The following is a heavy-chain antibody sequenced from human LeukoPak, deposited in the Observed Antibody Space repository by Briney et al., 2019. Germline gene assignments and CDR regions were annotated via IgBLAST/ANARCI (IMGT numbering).Heavy chain of an antibody. CDR3: ARDRVYDFWSGYYKPGLDY. CDR2: ISAYNGNT. V-gene: IGHV1-18*01. Sequence: GASVKVSCKASVYTFTSYGMRQAPGQGLEWMGWISAYNGNTNYAQKLQGRVTMTTDTSTSTAYMELRSLRSDDTAVYYCARDRVYDFWSGYYKPGLDYWGQGTLVTVSS. J-gene: IGHJ4*02. CDR1: VYTFTSYG. D-gene: IGHD3-3*01.